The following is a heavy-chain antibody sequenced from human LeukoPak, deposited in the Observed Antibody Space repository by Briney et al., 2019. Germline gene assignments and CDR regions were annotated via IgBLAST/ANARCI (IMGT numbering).Heavy chain of an antibody. Sequence: PSETLSLTCNVSGYSISSGYYWGWIRQPPGKGLEWIASIYHTGSTYFNSSLKSRVTISVDTSKNQLSLKLSSVTASDTAVYYCARGRIGRVTMIVVVITHYYFDYWGQGTLVTVSS. CDR2: IYHTGST. CDR1: GYSISSGYY. J-gene: IGHJ4*02. D-gene: IGHD3-22*01. CDR3: ARGRIGRVTMIVVVITHYYFDY. V-gene: IGHV4-38-2*02.